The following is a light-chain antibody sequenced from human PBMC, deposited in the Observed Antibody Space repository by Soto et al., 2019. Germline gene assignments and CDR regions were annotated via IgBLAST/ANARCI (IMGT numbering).Light chain of an antibody. V-gene: IGLV2-14*01. CDR1: SGDVGGYDY. J-gene: IGLJ1*01. Sequence: HSVLTQPASVSGSPGQSIAISCTGTSGDVGGYDYVSWYQQHPDKAPKLMIYEVTKRPSWVSNRFSGSKSGNTASLTISGLQPEDEADYYCSSHTSGSTRVFGSGTKLTVL. CDR3: SSHTSGSTRV. CDR2: EVT.